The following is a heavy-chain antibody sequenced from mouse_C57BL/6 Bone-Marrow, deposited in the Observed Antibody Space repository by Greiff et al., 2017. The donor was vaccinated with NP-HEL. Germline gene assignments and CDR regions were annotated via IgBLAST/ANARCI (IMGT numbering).Heavy chain of an antibody. V-gene: IGHV5-9-1*02. CDR2: ISSGGDYI. CDR1: GFTFSSYA. J-gene: IGHJ3*01. CDR3: TRGPLYYYGSSYGFAY. Sequence: EVKLMESGGGLVKPGGSLKLSCAASGFTFSSYAMSWVRQTPEKRLEWVAYISSGGDYIYYADTVKGRFTISRDNARNTLYLQMSSLKSEDTAMYYCTRGPLYYYGSSYGFAYWGQGTLVTVSA. D-gene: IGHD1-1*01.